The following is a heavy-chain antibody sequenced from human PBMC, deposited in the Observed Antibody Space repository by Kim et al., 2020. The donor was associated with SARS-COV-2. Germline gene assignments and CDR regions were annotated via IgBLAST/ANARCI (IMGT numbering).Heavy chain of an antibody. CDR3: AKALGYCSGGSCYFTEDWFDP. CDR2: ISASGGST. D-gene: IGHD2-15*01. Sequence: GGSLRLSCAASGFTFSSYAMSWVRQAPGKGLEWVSAISASGGSTYSADSVKGRFTISRDNSKKTLYLQMNSLRAEDTAVYYCAKALGYCSGGSCYFTEDWFDPWGQGTLVTVSS. CDR1: GFTFSSYA. J-gene: IGHJ5*02. V-gene: IGHV3-23*01.